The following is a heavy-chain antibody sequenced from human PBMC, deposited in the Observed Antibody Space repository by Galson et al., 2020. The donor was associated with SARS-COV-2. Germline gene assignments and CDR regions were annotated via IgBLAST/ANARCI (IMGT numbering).Heavy chain of an antibody. J-gene: IGHJ6*02. V-gene: IGHV1-58*01. CDR1: GFTFSSFA. D-gene: IGHD3-22*01. Sequence: SVKVSCKASGFTFSSFAVQWVRQAGGQRLEWIGWIVVGSGNTKYAQNFQDRVTITRDMSTRTAYMELSSLRSGDTAVYYCVANEVFYYDGSVRTRGLYGVDFWVQGTTVTGSS. CDR2: IVVGSGNT. CDR3: VANEVFYYDGSVRTRGLYGVDF.